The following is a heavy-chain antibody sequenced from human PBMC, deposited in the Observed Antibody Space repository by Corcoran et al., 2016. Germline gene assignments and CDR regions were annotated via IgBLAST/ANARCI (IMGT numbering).Heavy chain of an antibody. Sequence: QLQLQESGPGLVKPSETLSLTCTVSGGSISSSSYYWGWIRQPPGKGLEWIGSIYYSGSTYYNPSLKSRVTISVDTSKNQFSLKLSSVTAADTAVYYCATYRVITGDYFDYWGQGTLVTVSS. V-gene: IGHV4-39*01. CDR1: GGSISSSSYY. J-gene: IGHJ4*02. CDR3: ATYRVITGDYFDY. D-gene: IGHD3-22*01. CDR2: IYYSGST.